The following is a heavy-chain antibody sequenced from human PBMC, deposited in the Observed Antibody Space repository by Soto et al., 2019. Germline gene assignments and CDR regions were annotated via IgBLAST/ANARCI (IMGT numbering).Heavy chain of an antibody. J-gene: IGHJ6*02. CDR3: ASVSSSGWYHYYYYYGMDV. CDR2: INPNSGGT. V-gene: IGHV1-2*02. D-gene: IGHD6-19*01. CDR1: GYTFTGYY. Sequence: QVQLVQSGAEVKKPGASVKVSCKASGYTFTGYYMHWVRQAPGQGLEWMGWINPNSGGTNYAQKFQGRVTMTRDTSISTAYMELSRLRSDDTAVYSCASVSSSGWYHYYYYYGMDVWGQGTTVTVSS.